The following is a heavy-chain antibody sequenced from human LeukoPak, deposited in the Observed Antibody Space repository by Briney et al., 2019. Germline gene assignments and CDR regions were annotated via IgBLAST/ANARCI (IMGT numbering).Heavy chain of an antibody. CDR2: IRYDGSKK. J-gene: IGHJ6*03. CDR1: GCTFSSYG. Sequence: GGSLRLSCAASGCTFSSYGMHWVRQAPGKGLEWVAFIRYDGSKKYYADSVKGRFTISRDNSKNTLYLQMDSLKAEDTAVYYCATADMDVWGKGTTVTVSS. V-gene: IGHV3-30*02. CDR3: ATADMDV.